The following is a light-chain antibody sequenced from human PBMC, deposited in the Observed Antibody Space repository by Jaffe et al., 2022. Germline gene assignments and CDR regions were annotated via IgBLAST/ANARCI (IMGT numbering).Light chain of an antibody. CDR1: QSISSW. V-gene: IGKV1-5*03. CDR2: KAS. J-gene: IGKJ3*01. CDR3: QQYNSYPST. Sequence: DIQMTQSPSTLSASVGDRVTITCRASQSISSWLAWYQQKPGKAPKLLIYKASSLESGVPSRFSGSGSGTEFTLTISSLQPDDFATYYCQQYNSYPSTFGPGTKVDIK.